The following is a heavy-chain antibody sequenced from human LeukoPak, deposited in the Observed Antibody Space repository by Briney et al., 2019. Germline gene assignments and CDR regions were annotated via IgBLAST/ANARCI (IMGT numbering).Heavy chain of an antibody. CDR1: GFTLSDHS. CDR2: ISSNSRYI. CDR3: ASRYSSGWNDAFDI. Sequence: GGSLRLSCADSGFTLSDHSVNWVRQAPGEGLQWVSSISSNSRYIYTAKSVEGRFTTSRDNAQNSLYLQMNSLRADDMAVYYCASRYSSGWNDAFDIWGQGTMVTVSS. D-gene: IGHD6-19*01. V-gene: IGHV3-21*01. J-gene: IGHJ3*02.